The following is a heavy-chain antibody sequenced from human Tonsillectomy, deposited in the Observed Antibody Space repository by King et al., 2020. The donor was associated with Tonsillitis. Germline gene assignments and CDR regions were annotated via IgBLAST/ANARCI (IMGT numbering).Heavy chain of an antibody. Sequence: VQLVESGGGVVQPGRSLRLSCVASGFTFSDYGVHWVRQAPGKGLEWVAVISYDENRKHYLDSVKGRFPISRDNSKSTLYLQMNSLRVEDTAVYYCARERLYSSAWGIDSWGQGTLVTVSS. CDR3: ARERLYSSAWGIDS. CDR1: GFTFSDYG. CDR2: ISYDENRK. J-gene: IGHJ4*02. V-gene: IGHV3-30*19. D-gene: IGHD6-19*01.